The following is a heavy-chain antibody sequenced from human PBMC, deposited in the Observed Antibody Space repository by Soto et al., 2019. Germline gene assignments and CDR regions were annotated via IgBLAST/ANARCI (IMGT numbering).Heavy chain of an antibody. D-gene: IGHD2-8*01. J-gene: IGHJ4*02. CDR1: GVSGVTLNGHA. Sequence: GGSLRLSCSPSGVSGVTLNGHAMSWVRQAPGKGLEWVSGISENDCRTYYADSVEGRFTISRDNSKNTLYLQLTSLRVDDTARYFCAKEIFAAAYAATSAFDLWGQGTLVTVSS. CDR2: ISENDCRT. CDR3: AKEIFAAAYAATSAFDL. V-gene: IGHV3-23*01.